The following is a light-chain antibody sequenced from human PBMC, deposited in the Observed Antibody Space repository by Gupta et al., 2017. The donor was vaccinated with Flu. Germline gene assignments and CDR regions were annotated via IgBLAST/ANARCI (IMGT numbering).Light chain of an antibody. CDR2: EVS. Sequence: SVTISCTGTSSDVGAYNYVSWYQQHPGKAPKLMIYEVSKRPSGVPDRFSGSKFANTASLTISGLQAEDEADYYCCSYADHDSFMFGGGTKLTVL. V-gene: IGLV2-11*01. CDR3: CSYADHDSFM. J-gene: IGLJ3*02. CDR1: SSDVGAYNY.